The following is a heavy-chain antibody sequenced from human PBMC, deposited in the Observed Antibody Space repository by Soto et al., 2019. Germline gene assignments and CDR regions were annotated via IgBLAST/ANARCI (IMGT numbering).Heavy chain of an antibody. Sequence: PGGSLRLSCAASGFTFSNSGMHWVRQAPGKGLEWVAVIWYDGSNKYYADSVKGRFTISRDNSKNTLYLQMNSLRAEDTAVYYCARGTVDTANWGQGTLVTVS. D-gene: IGHD5-18*01. J-gene: IGHJ4*02. V-gene: IGHV3-33*01. CDR1: GFTFSNSG. CDR2: IWYDGSNK. CDR3: ARGTVDTAN.